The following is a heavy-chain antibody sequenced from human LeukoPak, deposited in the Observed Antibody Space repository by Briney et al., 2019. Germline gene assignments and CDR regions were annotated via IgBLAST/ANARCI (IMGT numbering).Heavy chain of an antibody. CDR3: TRGPRNDP. CDR2: MHPNSGDT. Sequence: ASVKVSCKTSGYTFSTYEINWVRQAAGQGLEWMGWMHPNSGDTDYAQKFQGRVTMTRDTSINTVYMELSSLRSEDTAVYYCTRGPRNDPWGQGTLATVSS. J-gene: IGHJ5*02. CDR1: GYTFSTYE. D-gene: IGHD1-14*01. V-gene: IGHV1-8*01.